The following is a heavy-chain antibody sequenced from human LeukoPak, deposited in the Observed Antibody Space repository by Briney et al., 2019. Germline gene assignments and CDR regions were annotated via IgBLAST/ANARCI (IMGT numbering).Heavy chain of an antibody. V-gene: IGHV4-30-4*01. CDR3: AREGGFYRPLDY. D-gene: IGHD3-3*01. Sequence: PSQTLSLTCTVSGGSISSDDYYWSWIRQPPGKGLEWIGYIYYSGSTYYNPSLKSRVTISVDTSKNQFSLKLSSVTAADTAVYYCAREGGFYRPLDYSGQGTLVTVSS. CDR2: IYYSGST. CDR1: GGSISSDDYY. J-gene: IGHJ4*02.